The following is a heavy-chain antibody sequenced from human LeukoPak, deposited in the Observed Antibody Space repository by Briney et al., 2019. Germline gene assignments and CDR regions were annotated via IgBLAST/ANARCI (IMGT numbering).Heavy chain of an antibody. V-gene: IGHV3-23*01. Sequence: GGSLRLSCAASGFTFSSYGMHWVRQAPGKGLEWVSGISGNGGSTDYADSVKGRFTISRDNSKNTLYLQMNSLRAEDTAVYYCAKTIRGLDIIFDYWGQGTLVTVSS. CDR1: GFTFSSYG. CDR3: AKTIRGLDIIFDY. D-gene: IGHD3/OR15-3a*01. J-gene: IGHJ4*02. CDR2: ISGNGGST.